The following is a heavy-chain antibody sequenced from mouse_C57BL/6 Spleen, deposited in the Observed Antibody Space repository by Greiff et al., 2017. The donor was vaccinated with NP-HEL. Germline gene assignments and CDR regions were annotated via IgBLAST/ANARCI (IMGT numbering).Heavy chain of an antibody. CDR1: GDSFTDYN. D-gene: IGHD1-1*01. CDR3: ARSGYYGSSPYYFDY. V-gene: IGHV1-39*01. J-gene: IGHJ2*01. Sequence: EVQLQQSGPELVKPGASVKISCKASGDSFTDYNMNWVKQSNGKSLEWIGVINPNYGTTSYNQKFKGKATLTVDQSSSTDYMQLNSLTSEDSAVYYCARSGYYGSSPYYFDYWGQGTTLTVSS. CDR2: INPNYGTT.